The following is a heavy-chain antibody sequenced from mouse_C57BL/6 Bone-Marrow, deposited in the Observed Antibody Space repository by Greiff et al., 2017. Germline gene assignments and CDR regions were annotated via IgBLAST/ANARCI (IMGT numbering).Heavy chain of an antibody. CDR3: ARQGLLRFYYFDD. Sequence: QVQLQQPGAELVKPGASVKLSCKASGYTFTSYWMHWVKQRPGQGLEWIGMIHPNSGSTNYNEKFKGKATLTVDKSSSTAYMQLSSLTSEDSAVYYCARQGLLRFYYFDDWGQGTTLTVSS. D-gene: IGHD2-3*01. CDR1: GYTFTSYW. V-gene: IGHV1-64*01. J-gene: IGHJ2*01. CDR2: IHPNSGST.